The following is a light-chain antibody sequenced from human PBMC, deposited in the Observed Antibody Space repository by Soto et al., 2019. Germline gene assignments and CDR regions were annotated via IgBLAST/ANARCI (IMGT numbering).Light chain of an antibody. J-gene: IGKJ4*01. CDR2: DAS. Sequence: EIVLTQSPATLSLSPGERATLTCRASQSVSSYLAWYQQKPGQAPRLLIYDASNRATGIPARFSGSGSGTVSTLTISSLEPEDFAFYYCQQRSNWETFGGGTKVEIK. CDR1: QSVSSY. V-gene: IGKV3-11*01. CDR3: QQRSNWET.